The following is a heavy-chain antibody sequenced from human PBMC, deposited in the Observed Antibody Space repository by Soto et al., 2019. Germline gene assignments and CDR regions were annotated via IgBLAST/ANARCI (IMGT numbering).Heavy chain of an antibody. Sequence: SETLSLTCSVSGGSVSDKTYYWSWIRQPPGKRLEWIGYVYYSGTTNYNPSLKSRVTTSVDLSKNRFSLRLSSVTTADTALYYCARTTAVPNTLRSRYFFDYWGQGTLVTVSS. V-gene: IGHV4-61*01. CDR3: ARTTAVPNTLRSRYFFDY. CDR2: VYYSGTT. D-gene: IGHD4-17*01. CDR1: GGSVSDKTYY. J-gene: IGHJ4*02.